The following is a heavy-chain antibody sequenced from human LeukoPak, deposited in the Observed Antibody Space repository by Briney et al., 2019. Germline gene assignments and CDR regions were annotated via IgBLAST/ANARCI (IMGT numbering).Heavy chain of an antibody. CDR3: ARGGDRYGDSDDY. J-gene: IGHJ4*02. Sequence: SETLSLTCAVYGGSFSGYYWTWIRQPPGKGLEWIGEIHHSGSTDYNPSLKSRVTISIDTSKNQFSLKLSSVTAADTAVYYCARGGDRYGDSDDYWGQGTLVTVSS. CDR1: GGSFSGYY. CDR2: IHHSGST. D-gene: IGHD4-17*01. V-gene: IGHV4-34*01.